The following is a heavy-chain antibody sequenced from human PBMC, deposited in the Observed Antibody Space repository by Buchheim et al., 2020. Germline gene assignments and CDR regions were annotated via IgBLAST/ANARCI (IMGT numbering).Heavy chain of an antibody. D-gene: IGHD6-13*01. V-gene: IGHV3-48*03. CDR2: ISSSGSTI. CDR1: GFSFSSYE. CDR3: ARDGSSSWPNWFDS. J-gene: IGHJ5*01. Sequence: EVHLVESGGGLVQPGGSLRLSCAASGFSFSSYEMNWVRQAPGKGLEWISYISSSGSTIYYADSVQGRFTISRDNAKNSLSLQMNSLRDDDTAVYYCARDGSSSWPNWFDSWGQGTL.